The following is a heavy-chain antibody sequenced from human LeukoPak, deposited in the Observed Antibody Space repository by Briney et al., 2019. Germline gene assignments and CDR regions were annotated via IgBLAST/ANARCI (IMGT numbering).Heavy chain of an antibody. CDR2: IYYSGTT. CDR3: ARESRDGYNWVDV. D-gene: IGHD5-24*01. V-gene: IGHV4-59*01. CDR1: GGSISISY. Sequence: SETLSLTRPVSGGSISISYWSWIRQPPRRGREWIGSIYYSGTTNYTPARESRVTISVDTSKNQFSLKLSSVTAADTAVYYCARESRDGYNWVDVWGQGTTVTVSS. J-gene: IGHJ6*02.